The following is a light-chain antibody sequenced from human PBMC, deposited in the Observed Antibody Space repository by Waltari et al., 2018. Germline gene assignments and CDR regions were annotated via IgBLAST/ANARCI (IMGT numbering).Light chain of an antibody. J-gene: IGKJ2*03. CDR3: QQYINYFPYS. V-gene: IGKV1-5*03. CDR2: QAS. CDR1: QSISSW. Sequence: DTQMTQSPFTLSASVGDTVTITRRASQSISSWLALYQQNTGKAPKLLIYQASTLESGVPSRFSGSGSETEFTLTISSLQPDDFATYYCQQYINYFPYSFGQGTKLEIK.